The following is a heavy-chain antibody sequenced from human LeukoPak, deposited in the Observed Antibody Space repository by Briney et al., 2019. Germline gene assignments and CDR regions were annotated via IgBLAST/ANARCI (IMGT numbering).Heavy chain of an antibody. J-gene: IGHJ4*02. CDR2: ISSSSSYI. Sequence: PGGSLRLSCAASGFTFSSYSMNWVRQAPGKGLGWVSSISSSSSYIYYADSDKGRFTISRDNAKNSLYLHMNSLRAEDTAVYYCARDGKTYYDILPGYFDYWGQGTLVTVSS. CDR1: GFTFSSYS. CDR3: ARDGKTYYDILPGYFDY. V-gene: IGHV3-21*01. D-gene: IGHD3-9*01.